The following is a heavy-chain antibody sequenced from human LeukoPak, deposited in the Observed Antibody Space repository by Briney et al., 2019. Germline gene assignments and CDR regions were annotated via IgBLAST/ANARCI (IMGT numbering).Heavy chain of an antibody. CDR3: AKGMTFQYYYSMDV. CDR2: ISGGAGNT. CDR1: GFTFSTYA. Sequence: GGSLRLSCAASGFTFSTYAMNWVRQAPGKGLEWVSAISGGAGNTYYADSVKGRFTIPRGSYRNTLFLQMNSLGAEDTAVYYCAKGMTFQYYYSMDVWGQGTSVTVSS. D-gene: IGHD2/OR15-2a*01. J-gene: IGHJ6*02. V-gene: IGHV3-23*01.